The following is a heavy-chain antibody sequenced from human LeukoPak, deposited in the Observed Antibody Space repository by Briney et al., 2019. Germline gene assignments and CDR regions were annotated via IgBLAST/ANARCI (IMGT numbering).Heavy chain of an antibody. V-gene: IGHV1-46*01. D-gene: IGHD2-15*01. CDR3: ARGLGYCSGGSCPAFNWFDP. Sequence: ASVKVSCKASGYTFTSYYMHWVRQAPGQGLEWMGILNPSGGSTSYAQKFQGRVTMTRDTSTSTVYMELSSLRSEDTAVYYCARGLGYCSGGSCPAFNWFDPWGQGTLVTVSS. CDR2: LNPSGGST. J-gene: IGHJ5*02. CDR1: GYTFTSYY.